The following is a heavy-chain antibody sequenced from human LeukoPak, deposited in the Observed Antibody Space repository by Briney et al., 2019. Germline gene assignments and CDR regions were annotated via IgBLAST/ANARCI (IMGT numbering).Heavy chain of an antibody. CDR3: ARDDPHYDILTGYYPIDS. V-gene: IGHV3-30*02. D-gene: IGHD3-9*01. CDR2: LRYDGSNQ. CDR1: GLTFIRNG. Sequence: PGGPLRLSCEASGLTFIRNGMHWVRQAPGKGLEWVAFLRYDGSNQYYADSVQGRFTISRDNSKNTLYLQMYSLRAEDTAVYYCARDDPHYDILTGYYPIDSWGQGTLVTVSS. J-gene: IGHJ4*02.